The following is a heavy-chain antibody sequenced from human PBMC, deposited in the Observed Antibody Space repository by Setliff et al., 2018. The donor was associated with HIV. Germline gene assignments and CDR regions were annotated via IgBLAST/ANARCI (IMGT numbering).Heavy chain of an antibody. V-gene: IGHV1-2*04. D-gene: IGHD6-13*01. J-gene: IGHJ5*02. Sequence: GASVKVSCKASRYTFTGYYIHWVRQAPGEGLEWMGWINPDTGDTNYAQKFQGWVTMTRDTSISTAYMELSRLRSDDTAVYYCARTTQPRIAAAGTGNWFDPWGQGTLVTVSS. CDR2: INPDTGDT. CDR1: RYTFTGYY. CDR3: ARTTQPRIAAAGTGNWFDP.